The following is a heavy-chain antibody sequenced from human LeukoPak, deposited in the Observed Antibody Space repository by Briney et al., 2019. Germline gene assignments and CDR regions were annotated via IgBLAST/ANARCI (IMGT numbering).Heavy chain of an antibody. J-gene: IGHJ6*03. V-gene: IGHV1-8*01. CDR2: MNPNSGNT. CDR3: ARGPKSSSGWTGWKVYYYYYYMDV. Sequence: GASVKVSCKASGYTFTSYYMHWVRQAPGQGLEWMGWMNPNSGNTGYAQKFQGRVTITRNTSISTAYMELSSLRSEDTAVYYCARGPKSSSGWTGWKVYYYYYYMDVWGKGTTVTVSS. CDR1: GYTFTSYY. D-gene: IGHD6-19*01.